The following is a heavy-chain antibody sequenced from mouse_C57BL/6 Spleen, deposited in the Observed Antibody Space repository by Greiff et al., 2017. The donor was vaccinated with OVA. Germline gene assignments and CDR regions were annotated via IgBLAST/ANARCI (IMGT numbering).Heavy chain of an antibody. Sequence: VQLQESGAELARPGASVKLSCKASGYTFTSYGISWVKQRTGQGLEWIGEIYPRSGNTYYNEKFKGKATLTADKSSSTAYMELSSLTSEDSAVYYCARKDDGGFAYWGQGTLVTVSA. CDR2: IYPRSGNT. CDR3: ARKDDGGFAY. CDR1: GYTFTSYG. J-gene: IGHJ3*01. V-gene: IGHV1-81*01. D-gene: IGHD2-3*01.